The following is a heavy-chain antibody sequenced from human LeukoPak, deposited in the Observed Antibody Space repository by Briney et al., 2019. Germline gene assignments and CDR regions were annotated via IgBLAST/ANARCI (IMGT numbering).Heavy chain of an antibody. D-gene: IGHD6-19*01. CDR2: INHSGST. J-gene: IGHJ4*02. Sequence: SETLSLTCAVYGGSFSGYYWSWIRQPPGKGLEWIGEINHSGSTKYNPSLKSRVTISVDTSKNQFSLKLSSVTAADTAVYYCARGRGSGWYVVRYWGQGTLVTVSS. CDR1: GGSFSGYY. V-gene: IGHV4-34*01. CDR3: ARGRGSGWYVVRY.